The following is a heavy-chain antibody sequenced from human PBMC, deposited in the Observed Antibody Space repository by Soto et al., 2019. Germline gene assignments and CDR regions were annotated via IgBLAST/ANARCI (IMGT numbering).Heavy chain of an antibody. CDR1: GSTFTSYY. D-gene: IGHD6-13*01. CDR2: INPIGGST. J-gene: IGHJ4*02. Sequence: ASVKVSCKASGSTFTSYYMHWVRQAPGQGLEWMGIINPIGGSTSYAQKFQGRVTMTRDTSTSTVYMELSSLRSEDTAVYYCARDHLTRIAAAVYWGQGTLVTVSS. CDR3: ARDHLTRIAAAVY. V-gene: IGHV1-46*03.